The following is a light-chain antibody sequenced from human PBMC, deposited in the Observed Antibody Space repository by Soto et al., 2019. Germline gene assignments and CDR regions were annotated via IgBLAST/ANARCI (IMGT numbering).Light chain of an antibody. Sequence: EIVLTQSPATLSLSPGERATLSCRASQSVSSFLAWYQQKPGQAPRLLIYDASHRATGIPARFSGSGSGTDFTPTISSLEPEDFAVYYCQQRSNWPKTFGQGTKVDNK. CDR2: DAS. CDR1: QSVSSF. J-gene: IGKJ1*01. V-gene: IGKV3-11*01. CDR3: QQRSNWPKT.